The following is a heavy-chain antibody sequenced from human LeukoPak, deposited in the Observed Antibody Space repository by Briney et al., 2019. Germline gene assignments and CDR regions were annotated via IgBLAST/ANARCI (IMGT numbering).Heavy chain of an antibody. V-gene: IGHV4-38-2*02. J-gene: IGHJ6*04. CDR1: GYSISSGYY. CDR2: IYHSGST. Sequence: SETLSLTCAVSGYSISSGYYWGWIRPPPGKGLEWIGSIYHSGSTYYNPSLKSRVTISVDTSKNQFSLKLSSVTAADTAVYYCARERNYDFWSGSRGPMDVWGKGTTVTVSS. D-gene: IGHD3-3*01. CDR3: ARERNYDFWSGSRGPMDV.